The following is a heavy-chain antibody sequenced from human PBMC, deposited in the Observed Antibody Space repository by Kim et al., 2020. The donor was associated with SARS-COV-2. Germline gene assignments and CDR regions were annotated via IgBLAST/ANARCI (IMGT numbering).Heavy chain of an antibody. CDR2: T. CDR3: ARDRVEDAFDI. J-gene: IGHJ3*02. V-gene: IGHV3-66*01. Sequence: TYKADSVEGKFTISRNNSKNTLYLQMNSLRAEDTAVYYCARDRVEDAFDIWGQGTMVTVSS.